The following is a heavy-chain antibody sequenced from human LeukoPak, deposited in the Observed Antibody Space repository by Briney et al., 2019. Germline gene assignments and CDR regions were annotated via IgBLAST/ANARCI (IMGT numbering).Heavy chain of an antibody. Sequence: PSETLSLTCTVPGGSISSSSYYWGWIRQPPGKGLEWIGSIYYSGSTYYSPSLKSRVTISVDTSKNQFSLKLSSVTAADTAVYYCARTNQPFDYWGQGTLVTVSS. CDR3: ARTNQPFDY. D-gene: IGHD2-2*01. CDR2: IYYSGST. CDR1: GGSISSSSYY. J-gene: IGHJ4*02. V-gene: IGHV4-39*01.